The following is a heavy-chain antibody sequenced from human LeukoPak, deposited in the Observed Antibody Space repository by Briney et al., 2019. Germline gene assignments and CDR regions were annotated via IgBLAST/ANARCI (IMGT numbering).Heavy chain of an antibody. D-gene: IGHD3-3*01. CDR1: GFTFSSYS. CDR2: ITTSGGAK. Sequence: GGSLRLSCAASGFTFSSYSMNWVRQAPGKGLEWISYITTSGGAKNYADSVKGRFTISRDNSKNTLYLQMNSLRAEDTAVYYCASTIFGVVILYYFDYWGQGTLVTVSS. V-gene: IGHV3-48*01. CDR3: ASTIFGVVILYYFDY. J-gene: IGHJ4*02.